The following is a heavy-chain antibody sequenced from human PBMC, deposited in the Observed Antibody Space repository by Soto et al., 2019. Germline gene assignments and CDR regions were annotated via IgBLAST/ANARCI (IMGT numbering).Heavy chain of an antibody. CDR3: ARGMGHCSGGSCAYGMDV. V-gene: IGHV6-1*01. CDR1: GDSVSSNSAA. CDR2: TYYRSKWYN. D-gene: IGHD2-15*01. Sequence: PSQTLSLTCAISGDSVSSNSAAWNCIIHSPSRFLEWLGRTYYRSKWYNDYAVSVKSRITINPDTSKNQFSLQLNSVTPEDTAVYYCARGMGHCSGGSCAYGMDVWGQGTTVTVSS. J-gene: IGHJ6*02.